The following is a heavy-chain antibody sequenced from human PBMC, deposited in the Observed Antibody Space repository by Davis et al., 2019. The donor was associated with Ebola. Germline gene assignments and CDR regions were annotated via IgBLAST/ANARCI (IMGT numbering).Heavy chain of an antibody. D-gene: IGHD1-26*01. J-gene: IGHJ4*02. V-gene: IGHV3-74*01. CDR1: GFTFSNHW. CDR3: AKRDGSAEDY. CDR2: INGDGSST. Sequence: PGGSLRLSCAASGFTFSNHWMHWVRQAPGKGLVWVSRINGDGSSTSYADSVKGRFTISRDNSKNTLYLQMNSLRAEDTAVYYCAKRDGSAEDYWGQGTLVTVSS.